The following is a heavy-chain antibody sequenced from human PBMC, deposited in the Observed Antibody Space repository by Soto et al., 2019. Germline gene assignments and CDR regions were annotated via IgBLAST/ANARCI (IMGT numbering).Heavy chain of an antibody. J-gene: IGHJ5*02. Sequence: SAISGSGGSTYYADSVKGRFTISRDNSKNTLYLQMNSLRAEDTAVYYCAKDTGYCSSTSCYVGHNWFDPWGQGTLVTVSS. V-gene: IGHV3-23*01. D-gene: IGHD2-2*01. CDR3: AKDTGYCSSTSCYVGHNWFDP. CDR2: ISGSGGST.